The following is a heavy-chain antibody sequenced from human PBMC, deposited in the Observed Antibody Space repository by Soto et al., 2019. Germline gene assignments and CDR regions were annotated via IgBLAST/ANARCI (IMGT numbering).Heavy chain of an antibody. CDR3: ARYSRYNWNYALDY. CDR2: IYYSGST. CDR1: GGSISSGGYY. V-gene: IGHV4-31*03. J-gene: IGHJ4*02. D-gene: IGHD1-7*01. Sequence: PSDTLSLTCTVSGGSISSGGYYCSWIRQHPGKGLEWIGYIYYSGSTYYNPSLKSRVTISVDTSKNQFSLKLSSVTAADTAVYYCARYSRYNWNYALDYWGQGTLVTVSS.